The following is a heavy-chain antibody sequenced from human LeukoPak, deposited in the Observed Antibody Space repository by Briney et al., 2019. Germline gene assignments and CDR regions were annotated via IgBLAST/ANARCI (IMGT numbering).Heavy chain of an antibody. CDR3: ARASIGLPDY. J-gene: IGHJ4*02. V-gene: IGHV4-39*07. CDR2: INYSRSP. D-gene: IGHD3-16*01. CDR1: GGSISSSSYY. Sequence: SETLSLTCTVSGGSISSSSYYWGWIRQPPGKGLEWIGNINYSRSPYYNPSLKSRVTISVDTSKDQFSLKLRSVTAADTAMYYCARASIGLPDYWGQGTLVTVSS.